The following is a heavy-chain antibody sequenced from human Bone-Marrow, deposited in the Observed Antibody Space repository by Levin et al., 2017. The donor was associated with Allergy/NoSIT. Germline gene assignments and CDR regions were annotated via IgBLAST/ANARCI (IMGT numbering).Heavy chain of an antibody. CDR2: ISAYNGNT. V-gene: IGHV1-18*01. CDR3: AIVDPDMGPYYYYGMDV. D-gene: IGHD3-16*01. Sequence: ASVKVSCKASGYTFTSYGISWVRQAPGQGLEWMGWISAYNGNTNYAQKLQGRVTMTTDTSTSTAYMELRSLRSDDTAVYYCAIVDPDMGPYYYYGMDVWGQGTTVTVSS. J-gene: IGHJ6*02. CDR1: GYTFTSYG.